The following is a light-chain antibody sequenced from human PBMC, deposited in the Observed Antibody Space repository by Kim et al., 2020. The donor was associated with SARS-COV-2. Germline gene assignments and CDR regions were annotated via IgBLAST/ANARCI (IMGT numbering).Light chain of an antibody. J-gene: IGKJ1*01. V-gene: IGKV1-5*01. CDR1: QSIRSW. CDR3: QQYNSYSRT. CDR2: DAS. Sequence: DIQMTQSPSTLSASAGDRVTITCRASQSIRSWLAWYQQKPGKAPKLLIYDASSLESGVPSRFSGSGSGTEFTLTISSLQPDDFATYYCQQYNSYSRTFSQGTKVEIK.